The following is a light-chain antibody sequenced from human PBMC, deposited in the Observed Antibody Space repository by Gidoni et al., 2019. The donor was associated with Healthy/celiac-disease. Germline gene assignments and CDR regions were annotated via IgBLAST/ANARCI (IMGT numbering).Light chain of an antibody. CDR1: QSISRSQ. J-gene: IGKJ4*01. CDR2: GAS. Sequence: ELVLTQSPGTLSLSPGKSATLSCRASQSISRSQLAWYQQKPGQAPRPLMYGASSRATGIPDRFSGSGSGTDVTLNISRLETEDFAVYYCQHFGNFGGGTKVE. CDR3: QHFGN. V-gene: IGKV3-20*01.